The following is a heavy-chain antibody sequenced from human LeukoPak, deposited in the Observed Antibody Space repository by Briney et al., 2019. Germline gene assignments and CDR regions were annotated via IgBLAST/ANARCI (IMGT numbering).Heavy chain of an antibody. Sequence: PSETLSLTCTVSGYSNYSGYYWGWTRQPPGKGLEWIGTIIHSESTYYNPSLKSRVTISVDTSKNQFSLKLNAVTAADTAVYYCARDPRIQLLLHDPSYYDHWGQGTLVTVSS. V-gene: IGHV4-38-2*02. D-gene: IGHD3-10*01. CDR3: ARDPRIQLLLHDPSYYDH. CDR1: GYSNYSGYY. J-gene: IGHJ4*02. CDR2: IIHSEST.